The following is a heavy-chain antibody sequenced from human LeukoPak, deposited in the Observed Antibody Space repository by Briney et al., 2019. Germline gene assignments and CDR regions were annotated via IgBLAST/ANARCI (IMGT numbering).Heavy chain of an antibody. Sequence: GGSLRLSCAASGFTFGSYQMNWVRQAPGKGLEWVAVIWYDGSNKYYADSVKGRFTISRDNSKNTLYLQMNSLRAEDTAVYYCAGDQVTTVPHYYYYMDVWGKGTTVTVSS. CDR2: IWYDGSNK. CDR3: AGDQVTTVPHYYYYMDV. V-gene: IGHV3-33*08. J-gene: IGHJ6*03. CDR1: GFTFGSYQ. D-gene: IGHD4-11*01.